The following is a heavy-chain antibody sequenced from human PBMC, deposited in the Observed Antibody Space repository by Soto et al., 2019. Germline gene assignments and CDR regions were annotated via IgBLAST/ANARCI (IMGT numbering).Heavy chain of an antibody. D-gene: IGHD3-22*01. CDR2: IKSKTDVGTT. CDR1: GFTFSNAW. V-gene: IGHV3-15*07. CDR3: TTDSSGEDAFDI. J-gene: IGHJ3*02. Sequence: GGSLRLSCAASGFTFSNAWMNWVRQAPGKGLEWVGRIKSKTDVGTTDYAAPVKGRFTISSDDSKNTLYLQMNSLKTEDTAVYYCTTDSSGEDAFDIWGQGTMVTVSS.